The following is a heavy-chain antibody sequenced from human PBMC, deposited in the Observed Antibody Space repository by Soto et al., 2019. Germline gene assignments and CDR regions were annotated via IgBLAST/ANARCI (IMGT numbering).Heavy chain of an antibody. V-gene: IGHV4-30-4*01. J-gene: IGHJ6*02. CDR1: GGSISSGDYY. CDR2: IYYSGST. CDR3: ARDDFWSGVYGMDV. D-gene: IGHD3-3*01. Sequence: PSETLSLTCTVSGGSISSGDYYWSWIRQPPGKGLEWIGYIYYSGSTYYNPSLKSRVTISVDTSKNQFSLKLSSVTAADTAVYYCARDDFWSGVYGMDVWGQGTTVTVSS.